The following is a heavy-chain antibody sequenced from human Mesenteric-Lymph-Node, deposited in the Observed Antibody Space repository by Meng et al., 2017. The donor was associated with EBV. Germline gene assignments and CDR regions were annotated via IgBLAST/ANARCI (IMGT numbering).Heavy chain of an antibody. V-gene: IGHV2-5*02. CDR2: VYWDDDK. J-gene: IGHJ4*02. Sequence: QIHMKDDAHTLVHTLKTLVTACTFLGFSLSTRGLLVRSLRQPPGQVLEALALVYWDDDKRYSLSLKSRLSITKNTSKNQVVLTMADMDPVDTGTYYCAGWSARLEYWGPGTLVTVSS. CDR3: AGWSARLEY. D-gene: IGHD3-3*01. CDR1: GFSLSTRGLL.